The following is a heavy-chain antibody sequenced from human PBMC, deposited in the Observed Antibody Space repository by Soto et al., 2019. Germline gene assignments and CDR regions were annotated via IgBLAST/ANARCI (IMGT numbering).Heavy chain of an antibody. Sequence: ETLSLTCTVSGGSISSSSYYWGWIRQPPGKGLEWIGSIYYSGSTYYNPSLKSRVTISVDTSKNQFSLKLSSVTAADTAVYYCARQRDWFDPWGQGTLVTVSS. CDR3: ARQRDWFDP. CDR1: GGSISSSSYY. V-gene: IGHV4-39*01. J-gene: IGHJ5*02. CDR2: IYYSGST.